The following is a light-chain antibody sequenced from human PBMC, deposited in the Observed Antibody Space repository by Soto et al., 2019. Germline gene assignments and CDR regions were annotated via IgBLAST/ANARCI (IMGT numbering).Light chain of an antibody. Sequence: EIVLTQSPATLSLSPGERATLSCRASQSVSSYLAWYQQKPGQAPRLLISDASNRATSIPARFRGSGSGTDFTLTISSLEPEDFVVYYCQQRSNWPPITFGQGTRLEIK. CDR2: DAS. J-gene: IGKJ5*01. V-gene: IGKV3-11*01. CDR1: QSVSSY. CDR3: QQRSNWPPIT.